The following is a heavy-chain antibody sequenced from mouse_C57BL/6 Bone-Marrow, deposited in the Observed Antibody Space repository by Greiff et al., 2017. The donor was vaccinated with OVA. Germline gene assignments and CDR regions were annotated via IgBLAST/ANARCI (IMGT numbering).Heavy chain of an antibody. Sequence: QVQLQQPGAELVLPGASVKLSCKASGYPFTSYWMHWVKPRPGQGLEWIVELDPSDSYTNYNQTFKCPSTFTVYKSSSTAYMQLSSLTSEDSAVYYCEREIDYYGSSYGYFDVWGTGTTVTVSS. J-gene: IGHJ1*03. CDR2: LDPSDSYT. CDR1: GYPFTSYW. CDR3: EREIDYYGSSYGYFDV. V-gene: IGHV1-69*01. D-gene: IGHD1-1*01.